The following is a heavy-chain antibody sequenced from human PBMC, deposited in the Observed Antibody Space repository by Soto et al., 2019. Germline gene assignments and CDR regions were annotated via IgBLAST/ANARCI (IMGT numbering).Heavy chain of an antibody. CDR2: IYYSGST. J-gene: IGHJ6*02. V-gene: IGHV4-39*01. CDR3: DCLLVRYGMDV. Sequence: SETLSLTCTVSGGSISSSSYYWGWIRQPPGKGLEWIGSIYYSGSTYYNPSLKSRVTISVDTSKNQFSLKLSSVTAADTAVYYCDCLLVRYGMDVWGQGTTVTVSS. D-gene: IGHD3-10*01. CDR1: GGSISSSSYY.